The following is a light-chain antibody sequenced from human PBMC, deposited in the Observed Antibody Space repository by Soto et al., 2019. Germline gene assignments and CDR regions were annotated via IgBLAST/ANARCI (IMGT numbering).Light chain of an antibody. CDR2: DVS. CDR3: SSYAGSNNFEV. V-gene: IGLV2-8*01. CDR1: SSDIGDYNY. Sequence: QSALTKPPSASGSPGQSVTISCTGTSSDIGDYNYVSWYQQHPGKAPKLLIYDVSKRPSGVPDRFSGSKSGNTASLTVSGLQAEDEADYYCSSYAGSNNFEVFGGGTKLTVL. J-gene: IGLJ3*02.